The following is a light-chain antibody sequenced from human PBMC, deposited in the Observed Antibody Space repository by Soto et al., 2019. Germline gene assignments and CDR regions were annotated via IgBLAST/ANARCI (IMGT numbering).Light chain of an antibody. CDR1: QIVSSRY. V-gene: IGKV3-20*01. Sequence: EIVLTQSPVTLSLSPGERATLSCRASQIVSSRYFAWYQQKPGQAPRLLIYAASSRAAGIPDRFSGSGSGTDFSLTISRLEPEDFAVYYCHQYASSRTFGPGTKVE. CDR3: HQYASSRT. J-gene: IGKJ1*01. CDR2: AAS.